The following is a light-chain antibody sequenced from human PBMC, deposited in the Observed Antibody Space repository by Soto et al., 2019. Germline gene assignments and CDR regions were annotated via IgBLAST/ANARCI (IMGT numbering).Light chain of an antibody. Sequence: PGESATLSCRASQSVSTNLAWYQQKRGQAPRLLIYGASARATGIPARFSGSGSGTEFTLTISSLQSEDFAVYYCQQYNNWPLTFGGGTKVDIK. CDR3: QQYNNWPLT. CDR2: GAS. J-gene: IGKJ4*01. CDR1: QSVSTN. V-gene: IGKV3-15*01.